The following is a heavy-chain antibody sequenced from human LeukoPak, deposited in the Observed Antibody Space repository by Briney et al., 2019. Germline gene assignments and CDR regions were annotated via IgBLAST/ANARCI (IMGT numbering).Heavy chain of an antibody. CDR1: GFTFSSHA. D-gene: IGHD4-11*01. J-gene: IGHJ6*02. V-gene: IGHV3-64D*06. CDR3: ARDLQYPHYYYYYGMDV. CDR2: ISHDGGST. Sequence: PGGSLRLSCSASGFTFSSHAIYWVRQAPGKGLEYVSAISHDGGSTYYSDSVEGRFSISRDNSKNTPHLQMSSLRAEDTAVYYCARDLQYPHYYYYYGMDVWGQGTTVTVSS.